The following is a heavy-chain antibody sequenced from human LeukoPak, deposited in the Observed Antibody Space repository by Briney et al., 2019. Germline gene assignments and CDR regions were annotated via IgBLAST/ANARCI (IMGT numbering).Heavy chain of an antibody. CDR1: GGSFSGYY. CDR3: ARDGGMVRGVSDY. V-gene: IGHV4-34*01. J-gene: IGHJ4*02. Sequence: SETLSLTCAVYGGSFSGYYWSWIRQPPGKGLEWIGEINHSGSTNYNPSLKSRVTISVDTSKNQFSLKLSSVTAADTAVYYCARDGGMVRGVSDYWGQGTLVTVSS. CDR2: INHSGST. D-gene: IGHD3-10*01.